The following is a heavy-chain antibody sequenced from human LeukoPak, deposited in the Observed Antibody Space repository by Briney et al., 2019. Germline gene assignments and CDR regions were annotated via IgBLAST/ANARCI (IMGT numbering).Heavy chain of an antibody. CDR3: ARDPAPRDDGDYSDY. CDR2: IIPIFGTA. CDR1: GGTFSSYA. V-gene: IGHV1-69*13. Sequence: SVKVSCKASGGTFSSYAISWVRQAPGQGLEWMGGIIPIFGTANYAQKCQGRVTITADESTSTAYMELSSLRSEDTAVYYCARDPAPRDDGDYSDYWGQGTLVTVSS. D-gene: IGHD4-17*01. J-gene: IGHJ4*02.